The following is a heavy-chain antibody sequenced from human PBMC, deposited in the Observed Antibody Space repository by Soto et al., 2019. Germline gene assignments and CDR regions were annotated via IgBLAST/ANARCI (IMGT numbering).Heavy chain of an antibody. CDR2: IKPDGSAT. CDR3: AKHFGSAVAIEGH. CDR1: GFTFGSYW. Sequence: EVQLVESGGGLVQPGGSLRLSCAVSGFTFGSYWMNWVRLIPGKGLEWVAYIKPDGSATYYVDSVKGRFTISRDNAKNSLYLQMNSLRAEDTAVYYCAKHFGSAVAIEGHWGQGTLVTVSS. V-gene: IGHV3-7*03. J-gene: IGHJ1*01. D-gene: IGHD6-19*01.